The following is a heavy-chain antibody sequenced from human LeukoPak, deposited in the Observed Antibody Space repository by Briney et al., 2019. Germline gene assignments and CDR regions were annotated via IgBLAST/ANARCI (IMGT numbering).Heavy chain of an antibody. CDR1: GFTFSTYA. CDR2: IRYDGGNK. CDR3: AKDRTALAVSATYY. D-gene: IGHD2-21*02. Sequence: GGSLRLSCAASGFTFSTYAMHWVRQAPGKGLEWVAFIRYDGGNKYYADSVKGRFTISRDNSKNTLYLQMNSLRPEDTAVYYCAKDRTALAVSATYYWGQGALVTVSS. V-gene: IGHV3-30*02. J-gene: IGHJ4*02.